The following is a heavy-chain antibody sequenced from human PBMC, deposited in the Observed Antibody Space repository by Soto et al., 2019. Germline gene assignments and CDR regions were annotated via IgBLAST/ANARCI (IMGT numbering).Heavy chain of an antibody. D-gene: IGHD6-19*01. J-gene: IGHJ4*02. CDR3: PRAFSPGVAGRLFDF. CDR1: GFTFSSYG. Sequence: GSLRLSCVASGFTFSSYGMHWVRQAPGKGLEWLAVIWYDGSIKYYADSVKGRFTISRDDSKNTLYLQMDSLRVEDSAIYYCPRAFSPGVAGRLFDFWGLGTPVTVSS. CDR2: IWYDGSIK. V-gene: IGHV3-33*08.